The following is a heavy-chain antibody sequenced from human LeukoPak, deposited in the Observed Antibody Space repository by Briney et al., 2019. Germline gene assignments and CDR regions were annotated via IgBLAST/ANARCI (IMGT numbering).Heavy chain of an antibody. D-gene: IGHD2-2*01. CDR2: INPNSGGT. Sequence: ASVKVSCKASGYTFTGYYMHWVRQAPGQGLEWMGWINPNSGGTNYAQKFQGRVTMTRDTSISTAHMELSRLGSDDTAVYTCARLKYCSRASCFDYWGQGTLVTVSS. CDR3: ARLKYCSRASCFDY. V-gene: IGHV1-2*02. CDR1: GYTFTGYY. J-gene: IGHJ4*03.